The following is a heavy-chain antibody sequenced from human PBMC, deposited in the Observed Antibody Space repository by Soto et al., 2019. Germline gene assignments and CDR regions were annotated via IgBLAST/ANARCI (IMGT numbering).Heavy chain of an antibody. CDR1: GYTFSNFW. CDR3: ARSPRSSPYFDY. J-gene: IGHJ4*02. V-gene: IGHV5-51*01. D-gene: IGHD6-13*01. CDR2: IYPGDHET. Sequence: GEALKISCQCSGYTFSNFWIGWARQLPGKGLEWMGIIYPGDHETRYSPSFHGKVTISADKSINTAYLQWNSLEASDTAFYFCARSPRSSPYFDYWGQGXLVTVYS.